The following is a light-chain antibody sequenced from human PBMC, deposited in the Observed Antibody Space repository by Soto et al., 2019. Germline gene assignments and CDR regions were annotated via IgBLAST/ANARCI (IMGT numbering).Light chain of an antibody. CDR1: QNIGSD. CDR2: TTS. CDR3: QQYNKWPLT. J-gene: IGKJ4*01. Sequence: EIVMTQSPVTLSVSPGERATLSCRASQNIGSDLAWYQQKPGQAPRLLIYTTSTRATGVPARFSGSGSGTEFTLSISSLQSEDSAVYYCQQYNKWPLTFGGGTKVEIK. V-gene: IGKV3-15*01.